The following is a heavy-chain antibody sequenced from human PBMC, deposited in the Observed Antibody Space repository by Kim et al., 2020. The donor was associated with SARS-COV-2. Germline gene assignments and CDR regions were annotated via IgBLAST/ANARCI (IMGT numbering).Heavy chain of an antibody. V-gene: IGHV3-9*01. Sequence: GGSLRLSCAASGFTFDDYAMHWVRQAPGKGLEWVSGISWNSGSIGYADSVKGRFTISRDNAKNSLYLQMNSLRAEDTALYYCAKDMWSITMVRGIMIDIWGQGKMVTVSS. CDR2: ISWNSGSI. J-gene: IGHJ3*02. D-gene: IGHD3-10*01. CDR3: AKDMWSITMVRGIMIDI. CDR1: GFTFDDYA.